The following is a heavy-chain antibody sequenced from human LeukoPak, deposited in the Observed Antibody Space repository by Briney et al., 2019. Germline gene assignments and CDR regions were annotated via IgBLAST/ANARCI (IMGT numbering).Heavy chain of an antibody. CDR2: ISYDGSNK. J-gene: IGHJ4*02. CDR1: GFTFSSYA. Sequence: PGRSLRLSCAASGFTFSSYAMHWVRQAPGKGLECVAVISYDGSNKYYADSVKGRFTISRDNSKNTLYLQMNSLRAEDTAVYYCARDSVGSGYYHFDYWGQGTLVTVSS. D-gene: IGHD3-3*01. V-gene: IGHV3-30*04. CDR3: ARDSVGSGYYHFDY.